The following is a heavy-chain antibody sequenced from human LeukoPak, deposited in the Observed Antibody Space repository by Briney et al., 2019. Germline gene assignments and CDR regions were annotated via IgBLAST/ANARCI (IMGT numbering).Heavy chain of an antibody. D-gene: IGHD3-10*01. CDR2: ISSSSSYI. V-gene: IGHV3-21*01. CDR1: GFTFSSYS. J-gene: IGHJ6*02. Sequence: GGSLRLSCAASGFTFSSYSMNWVRQAPGKGLEWVSSISSSSSYIYYADSVKGRFTISRDNAKNSLYLQMNSLRAEDTAVYYCAREVEGYYGSGSYYDYYYYYGMDVWGQGTTVTVSS. CDR3: AREVEGYYGSGSYYDYYYYYGMDV.